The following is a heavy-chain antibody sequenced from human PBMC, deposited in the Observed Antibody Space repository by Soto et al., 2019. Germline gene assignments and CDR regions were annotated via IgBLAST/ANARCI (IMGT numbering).Heavy chain of an antibody. CDR2: IWYDGSNK. J-gene: IGHJ4*02. CDR1: GFTFSSYG. CDR3: ARDLRIAAAGTVGY. Sequence: QVQLVESGGGVVQPGRSLRLSCAASGFTFSSYGMHWVRQAPGKGLEWVAVIWYDGSNKYYADSVKGRFTISRDNSKNTLYLQINSLRAEDTAVYYCARDLRIAAAGTVGYWGQGTLVTVSS. D-gene: IGHD6-13*01. V-gene: IGHV3-33*01.